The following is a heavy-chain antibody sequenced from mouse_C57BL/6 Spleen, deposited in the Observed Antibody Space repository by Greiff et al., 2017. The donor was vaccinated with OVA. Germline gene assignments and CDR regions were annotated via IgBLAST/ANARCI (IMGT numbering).Heavy chain of an antibody. Sequence: VKLLQPGTELVKPGASVKLSCKASGYTFTSYWLHWVKQRPGQGLAWIGNINPSNGGTNYNEKFKSKATLTVDKSSSTAYMQLSSLTSEDSAVYYCARDYYGNSYWYFDVWGTGTTVTVSS. V-gene: IGHV1-53*01. CDR2: INPSNGGT. CDR3: ARDYYGNSYWYFDV. J-gene: IGHJ1*03. D-gene: IGHD2-1*01. CDR1: GYTFTSYW.